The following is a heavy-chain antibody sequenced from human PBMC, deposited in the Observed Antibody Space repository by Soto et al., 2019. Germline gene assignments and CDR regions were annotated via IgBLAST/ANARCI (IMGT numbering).Heavy chain of an antibody. CDR1: GGTFSSYA. J-gene: IGHJ1*01. V-gene: IGHV1-69*13. Sequence: SVKVSCKASGGTFSSYAISWVRQAPGQGLEWMGGIIPIFGTANYAQKFQGRVTITADESTSTAYMELSSLRSEDTAVYYCARGRVAAAGFAEYFQHWGQGTLVTVSS. CDR2: IIPIFGTA. CDR3: ARGRVAAAGFAEYFQH. D-gene: IGHD6-13*01.